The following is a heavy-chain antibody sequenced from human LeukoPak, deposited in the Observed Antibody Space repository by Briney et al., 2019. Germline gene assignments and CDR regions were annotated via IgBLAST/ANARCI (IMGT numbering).Heavy chain of an antibody. D-gene: IGHD4-17*01. J-gene: IGHJ4*02. CDR1: GGSISSGDYY. V-gene: IGHV4-30-4*01. CDR2: IYYSGST. Sequence: SETLSLTCTVSGGSISSGDYYWSWIRQPPGEGLEWIGYIYYSGSTYYNPSLKSRVTISVDTSKNQFSLKLSSVTAADTAVYYCARYTATTVTFDYWGQGTLVTVSS. CDR3: ARYTATTVTFDY.